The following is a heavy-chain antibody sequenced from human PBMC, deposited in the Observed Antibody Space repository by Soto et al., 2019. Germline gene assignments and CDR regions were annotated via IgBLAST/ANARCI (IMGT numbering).Heavy chain of an antibody. CDR3: LSGGSGDSPIDY. Sequence: QVYLLQFGAEVKKVGASVRVSCKTSGYTFSAYYVHWARRAPGRGFQWLGWINPSNEITTFSEFFQVRITMSRDTSINSCKMGVCGFTPDDTGVYYCLSGGSGDSPIDYWGQGTQVTVSS. J-gene: IGHJ4*02. CDR2: INPSNEIT. D-gene: IGHD2-21*01. CDR1: GYTFSAYY. V-gene: IGHV1-2*02.